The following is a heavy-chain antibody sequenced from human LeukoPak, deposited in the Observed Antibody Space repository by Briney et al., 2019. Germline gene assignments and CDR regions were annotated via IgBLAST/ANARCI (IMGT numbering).Heavy chain of an antibody. CDR1: GFTFGSYW. CDR2: IRNDGGAP. J-gene: IGHJ5*02. Sequence: GGSLRLSCAASGFTFGSYWTHWVRQAPGKGLVWVSRIRNDGGAPNYADSVRGRFTISRDNAKNTVYLQMSSLRAEDTAVYYCATGWIEGGTSDVFLVPWRQGTLVTVSS. V-gene: IGHV3-74*01. D-gene: IGHD3-3*01. CDR3: ATGWIEGGTSDVFLVP.